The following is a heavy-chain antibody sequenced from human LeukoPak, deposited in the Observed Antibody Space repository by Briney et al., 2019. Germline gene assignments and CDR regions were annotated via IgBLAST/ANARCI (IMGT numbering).Heavy chain of an antibody. V-gene: IGHV3-23*01. Sequence: GGSLRLSCAASGFTFSNYGMNWVRQAPGKGLEWVSSISDSGGNTYYTDSVKGRFTISRDNSRNTLYLQMNSLRADDTAIYYCAKRIQYSSSSAYFDYWGQGTLVTVSS. CDR1: GFTFSNYG. D-gene: IGHD6-6*01. CDR2: ISDSGGNT. CDR3: AKRIQYSSSSAYFDY. J-gene: IGHJ4*02.